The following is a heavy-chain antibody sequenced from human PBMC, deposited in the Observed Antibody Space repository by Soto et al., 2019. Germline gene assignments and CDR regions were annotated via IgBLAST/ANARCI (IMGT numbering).Heavy chain of an antibody. D-gene: IGHD3-22*01. CDR2: ISSDGGRT. J-gene: IGHJ4*02. V-gene: IGHV3-64D*06. CDR1: GFTFSSYG. Sequence: RRLSCSASGFTFSSYGMHWVRQAPGKGLEYLSGISSDGGRTYYADSVKGRFTISRDNSKNTLYLQMSSLRPEDTAVYYCVKGPALYDSSAFDSWGQGTLVTVSS. CDR3: VKGPALYDSSAFDS.